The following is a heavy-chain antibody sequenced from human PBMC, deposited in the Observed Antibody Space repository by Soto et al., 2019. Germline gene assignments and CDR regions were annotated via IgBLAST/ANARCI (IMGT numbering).Heavy chain of an antibody. CDR2: MNPDSGNT. V-gene: IGHV1-8*01. CDR1: GYTFTSYD. D-gene: IGHD2-15*01. Sequence: ASVKVSCKASGYTFTSYDINWVRQATGQGLEWMGWMNPDSGNTGYAQKFQGRVTMTRNTSISTAYMELSSLRSEDTAVYYCATVYCSGGSCYSERWFDPWGQGTLVTVSS. J-gene: IGHJ5*02. CDR3: ATVYCSGGSCYSERWFDP.